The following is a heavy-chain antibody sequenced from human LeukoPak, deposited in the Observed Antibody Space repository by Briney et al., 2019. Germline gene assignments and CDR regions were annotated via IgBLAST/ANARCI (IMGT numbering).Heavy chain of an antibody. CDR1: GFTFSSYS. J-gene: IGHJ4*02. CDR2: IKQDGSEK. Sequence: PGGSLRLSCAASGFTFSSYSMNWVRQAPGKGLEWVASIKQDGSEKYYVDSVKGRLTISRDNAKNSLYLQMNSLRAEDTAVYYCAREIVVHDSSGYWVYWGQGTLVTVSS. V-gene: IGHV3-7*01. CDR3: AREIVVHDSSGYWVY. D-gene: IGHD3-22*01.